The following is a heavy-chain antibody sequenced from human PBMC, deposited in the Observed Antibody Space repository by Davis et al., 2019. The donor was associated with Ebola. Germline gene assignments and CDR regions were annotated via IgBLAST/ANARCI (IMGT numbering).Heavy chain of an antibody. CDR2: ISTTGSPT. D-gene: IGHD4-17*01. CDR1: GLTLSRYA. J-gene: IGHJ4*02. Sequence: GESLKISCAASGLTLSRYAINWVRQAPGKGLEWISYISTTGSPTYYADSVKGRFTISRDNAQNSHYLQMNSLTDEDTGIYYCAVLTTVLSHWGQGTLVTVSS. CDR3: AVLTTVLSH. V-gene: IGHV3-48*02.